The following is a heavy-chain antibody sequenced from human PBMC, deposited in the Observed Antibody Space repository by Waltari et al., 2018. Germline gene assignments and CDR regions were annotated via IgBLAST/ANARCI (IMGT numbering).Heavy chain of an antibody. CDR3: SKKQLVYYYYGMDV. CDR2: ISGSVGST. Sequence: EVQLLESGGGLVQPGGSLRLSCAASGFTFSSYAMSWVRQAPGKGLGWVSAISGSVGSTYYADSVKGRFTISRDNSKTTLYLQMNSLRAEDTAVYYCSKKQLVYYYYGMDVWGQGTTVTVSS. CDR1: GFTFSSYA. V-gene: IGHV3-23*01. D-gene: IGHD6-6*01. J-gene: IGHJ6*02.